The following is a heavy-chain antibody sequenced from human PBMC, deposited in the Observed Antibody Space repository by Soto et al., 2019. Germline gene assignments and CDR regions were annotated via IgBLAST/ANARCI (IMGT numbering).Heavy chain of an antibody. J-gene: IGHJ4*02. Sequence: GGSLRLSCAASGFTFSSYAMHWVRQAPGKGLEWVAVISYDGSNKYYADSVKGRFTISRDNSKNTLYLQMNSLRAEDTAVYYCARAPGSYDFWSGYFHYWGQGTLVTVSS. D-gene: IGHD3-3*01. CDR2: ISYDGSNK. V-gene: IGHV3-30-3*01. CDR3: ARAPGSYDFWSGYFHY. CDR1: GFTFSSYA.